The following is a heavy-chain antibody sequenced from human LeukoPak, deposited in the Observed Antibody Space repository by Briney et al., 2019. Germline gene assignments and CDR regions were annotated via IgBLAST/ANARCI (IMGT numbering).Heavy chain of an antibody. Sequence: GGSLRLSCGASGFTFSSYAMHWVRQAPGKGLEWVAVISYDGSNKYYADSVKGRFTISRDNSKNTLYLQMNSLRAEDTAVYYCARETRVMVRGVIISRSEDDAFDIWGQGTMVTVSS. D-gene: IGHD3-10*01. CDR2: ISYDGSNK. J-gene: IGHJ3*02. CDR3: ARETRVMVRGVIISRSEDDAFDI. CDR1: GFTFSSYA. V-gene: IGHV3-30*14.